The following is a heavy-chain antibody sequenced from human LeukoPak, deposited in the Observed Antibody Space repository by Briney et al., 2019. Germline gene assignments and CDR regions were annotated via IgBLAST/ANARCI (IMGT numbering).Heavy chain of an antibody. D-gene: IGHD3-22*01. CDR1: GFTFSSYW. CDR3: AREVYYDSSTFKNYYMDV. Sequence: GGSLRLSCAASGFTFSSYWLTWVRQAPGKGLEWVANIKQDGSEKFYVDSVKGRFTISRDSAKNSLYLQMNSLRAEDTAVYYCAREVYYDSSTFKNYYMDVWGKGTTVTVSS. V-gene: IGHV3-7*01. CDR2: IKQDGSEK. J-gene: IGHJ6*03.